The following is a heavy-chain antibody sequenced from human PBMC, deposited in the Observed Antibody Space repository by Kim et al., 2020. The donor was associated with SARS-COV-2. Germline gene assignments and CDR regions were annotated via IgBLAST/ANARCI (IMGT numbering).Heavy chain of an antibody. J-gene: IGHJ6*02. D-gene: IGHD3-16*01. CDR1: GFTFSSYE. CDR2: ISSSGSTI. V-gene: IGHV3-48*03. Sequence: GGSLRLSCAASGFTFSSYEMNWVRQAPGKGLEWVSYISSSGSTIYYADSVKGRFTISRDNAKNSLYLQMNSLRAEDTAVYYCASSITSSILFPLRNYYYYYGMDVWGQGTTVTVSS. CDR3: ASSITSSILFPLRNYYYYYGMDV.